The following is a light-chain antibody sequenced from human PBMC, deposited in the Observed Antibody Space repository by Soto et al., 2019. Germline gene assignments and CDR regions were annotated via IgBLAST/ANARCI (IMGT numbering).Light chain of an antibody. CDR2: GAS. J-gene: IGKJ1*01. Sequence: DIVLTQSPDTLSLSPGERDTLSCRASQSVSSNLAWYQQKPGQAPRILIYGASTRATGIPARLSGSGSGTEFNLTISRLQSEDFAVYYCQKYNNWPGTFGQGTKVDIK. CDR3: QKYNNWPGT. CDR1: QSVSSN. V-gene: IGKV3-15*01.